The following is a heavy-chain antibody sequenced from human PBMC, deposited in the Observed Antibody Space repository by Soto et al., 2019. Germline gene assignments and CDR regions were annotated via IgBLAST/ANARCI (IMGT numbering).Heavy chain of an antibody. CDR3: ARSGVGVAAQPYYYYGMDG. J-gene: IGHJ6*02. Sequence: QVQLVQSGAEVKKPGSSVKVSCKASGGTFSSYAISWVRQAPGQGLEWMGGIIPIFGTANYAQKFQGRDTTTADETTSTAYRERSSRRSEDTAVYYCARSGVGVAAQPYYYYGMDGWGQGTTDTVSS. CDR1: GGTFSSYA. CDR2: IIPIFGTA. D-gene: IGHD2-15*01. V-gene: IGHV1-69*01.